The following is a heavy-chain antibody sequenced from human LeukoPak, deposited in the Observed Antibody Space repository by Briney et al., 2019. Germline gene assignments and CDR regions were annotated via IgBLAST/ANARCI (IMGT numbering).Heavy chain of an antibody. D-gene: IGHD3-10*01. CDR1: GFTFNNYG. V-gene: IGHV3-23*01. Sequence: GGTLRLSCAVSGFTFNNYGMSWVRQAPGKGLEWVSAISGSGFNTYYADSVKGRFTISRDNSKNTLYLQMNSLRAEDTAVYYCARGSYYYGSGSYPQSWGQGTLVTVSS. J-gene: IGHJ5*02. CDR3: ARGSYYYGSGSYPQS. CDR2: ISGSGFNT.